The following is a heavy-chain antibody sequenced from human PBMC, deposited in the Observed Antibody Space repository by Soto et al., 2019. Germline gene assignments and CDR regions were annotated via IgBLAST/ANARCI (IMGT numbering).Heavy chain of an antibody. CDR1: GYIFTSYT. Sequence: GASVNVSCKASGYIFTSYTMHWVRQAPGQRPEWMGWINAGNGNTKYSQNFQGRITITRDTSASSAYMEMYNLRSEDTAVYYCARIRVDVDYWGQGTLVTVSS. V-gene: IGHV1-3*01. CDR3: ARIRVDVDY. J-gene: IGHJ4*02. CDR2: INAGNGNT.